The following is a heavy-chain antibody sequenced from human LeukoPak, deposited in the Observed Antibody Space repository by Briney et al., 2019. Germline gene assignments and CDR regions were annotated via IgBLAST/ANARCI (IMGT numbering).Heavy chain of an antibody. D-gene: IGHD2-2*01. V-gene: IGHV3-30*02. CDR3: AKVVTGYCSTTSCPFDS. CDR2: IRYDGSNK. J-gene: IGHJ4*02. Sequence: GGSLRLSCAASGFTFSSYGMDWVRQAPGKGLEWVAYIRYDGSNKNYADSEKGRFTISRDNSKNTLYLQMSSLRAEDTAVYYCAKVVTGYCSTTSCPFDSWGQGTLVTVSS. CDR1: GFTFSSYG.